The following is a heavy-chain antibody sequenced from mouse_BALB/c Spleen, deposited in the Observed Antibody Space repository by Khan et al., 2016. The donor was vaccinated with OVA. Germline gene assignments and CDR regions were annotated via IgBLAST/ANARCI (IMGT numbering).Heavy chain of an antibody. D-gene: IGHD2-10*02. Sequence: QVQLQQSGAELVKPGASVKVSCKASGYTFSSYYMYWVKQRPGQGLEWIGGINPSNGGTNFNEKFKTNATLTVDKSSSTAYMQLSSLTSEDSAVYYCTRSGYANPFAYWGQGTLVTVSA. CDR1: GYTFSSYY. V-gene: IGHV1S81*02. J-gene: IGHJ3*01. CDR3: TRSGYANPFAY. CDR2: INPSNGGT.